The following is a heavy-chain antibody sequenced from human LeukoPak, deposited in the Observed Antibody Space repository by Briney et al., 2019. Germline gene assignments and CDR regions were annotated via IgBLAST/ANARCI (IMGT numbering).Heavy chain of an antibody. J-gene: IGHJ4*02. CDR3: AKGSWFGELFGYFDY. CDR1: GFTFSSYA. D-gene: IGHD3-10*01. CDR2: ISGSGGST. Sequence: GGSLRLSCAASGFTFSSYAMSWVRQAPGKGLEWVSAISGSGGSTYYADSVKGRFTISRDNSKNTLYLQMNSLRAEDTAVYYCAKGSWFGELFGYFDYWGQGTLVTVSS. V-gene: IGHV3-23*01.